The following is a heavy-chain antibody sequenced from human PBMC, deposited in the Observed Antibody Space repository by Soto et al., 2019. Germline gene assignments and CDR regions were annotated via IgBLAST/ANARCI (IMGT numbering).Heavy chain of an antibody. Sequence: QVQLVQSGAEVKKPGSSVKVSCKASGGTFSSYTISWVRQAPGQGLEWMGRIIPILGIANYAQKFQGRVTITADKSTSTAYMELSSLRSEDTAVYYCAGDRLYDSSSNPNNYYYYCGMDVWGQGTTVTVSS. CDR1: GGTFSSYT. D-gene: IGHD6-13*01. CDR2: IIPILGIA. V-gene: IGHV1-69*08. J-gene: IGHJ6*02. CDR3: AGDRLYDSSSNPNNYYYYCGMDV.